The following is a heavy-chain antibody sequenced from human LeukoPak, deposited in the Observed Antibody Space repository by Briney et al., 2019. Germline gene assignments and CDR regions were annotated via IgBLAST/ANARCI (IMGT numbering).Heavy chain of an antibody. Sequence: GGSLRLSCAASGFTFSTYWMHWVRHTPGKGLVWVSRINSDGSSTSYADSVKGRFTISRDNAKNTLYLQMNSLRADDTAVYYCARDSPYSGSYRQIYYFDYWGQGNLATVSS. J-gene: IGHJ4*02. CDR2: INSDGSST. CDR3: ARDSPYSGSYRQIYYFDY. V-gene: IGHV3-74*01. D-gene: IGHD1-26*01. CDR1: GFTFSTYW.